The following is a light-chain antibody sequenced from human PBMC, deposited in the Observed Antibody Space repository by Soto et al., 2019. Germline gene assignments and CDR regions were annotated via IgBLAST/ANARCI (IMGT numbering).Light chain of an antibody. V-gene: IGKV3-20*01. CDR2: GAS. Sequence: EIVMTQSPATLSVSPGERGTLSCGASQRLSSVYLAWYQQRPGQPPRLLIYGASNRATGIPDRFSGSGSGTDFTLIINRLEPEDVAIYYCQQYGGSPRITFGQGTRLEI. CDR1: QRLSSVY. CDR3: QQYGGSPRIT. J-gene: IGKJ5*01.